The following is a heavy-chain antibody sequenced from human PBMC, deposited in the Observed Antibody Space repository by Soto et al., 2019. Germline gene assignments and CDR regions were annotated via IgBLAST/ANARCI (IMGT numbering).Heavy chain of an antibody. CDR2: IAASDGAT. CDR1: GFTFSTYA. Sequence: GGSLRLSCVASGFTFSTYAMSWVRQAPGKGLERVAGIAASDGATYYADSVKGRFTISRDNSKNTLYLQMNSPRAEDTAVYYCAKHLHIVVRFSPLFSFYGLDVWGQGTTVTVSS. CDR3: AKHLHIVVRFSPLFSFYGLDV. D-gene: IGHD2-2*01. V-gene: IGHV3-23*01. J-gene: IGHJ6*02.